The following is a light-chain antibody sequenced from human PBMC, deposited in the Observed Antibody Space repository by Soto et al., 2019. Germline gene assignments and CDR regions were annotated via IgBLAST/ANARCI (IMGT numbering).Light chain of an antibody. CDR2: DAS. J-gene: IGKJ5*01. CDR3: QQRSDWPPIT. V-gene: IGKV3-11*01. CDR1: QTIRSY. Sequence: EIVLTQSPATLSLSPGERATLSCRASQTIRSYLAWYQHKPGQAPRLLIHDASNRATGIPARFSGSGSGTDFTLTISSLEPEDFAVYYCQQRSDWPPITFGQGTRLEIQ.